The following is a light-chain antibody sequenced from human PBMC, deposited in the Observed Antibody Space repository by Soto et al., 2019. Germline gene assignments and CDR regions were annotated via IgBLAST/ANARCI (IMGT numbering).Light chain of an antibody. J-gene: IGLJ3*02. CDR2: EVS. CDR3: CSYAGSTTWV. V-gene: IGLV2-11*01. Sequence: QSALTQPRSVSGSPGQSVTISCTGTSSDVGGYNYVSWYQQHPGKAPKLIIYEVSKRPSGVSNRFSGSKSGNTASLTISGLQAEDEADYYCCSYAGSTTWVFGGGTKVTVL. CDR1: SSDVGGYNY.